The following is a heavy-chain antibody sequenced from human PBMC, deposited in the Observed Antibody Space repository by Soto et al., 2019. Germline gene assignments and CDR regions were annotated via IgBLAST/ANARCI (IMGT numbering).Heavy chain of an antibody. V-gene: IGHV1-18*01. CDR2: ISAYNGNT. CDR1: GYTFTSYG. Sequence: GASVKVSCKASGYTFTSYGISWVRQAPGQGLEWMGWISAYNGNTNYAQKLQGRVTMTTDTSTSTAYMELRSLRSDDTAVYYCARVSPGYSSSWYVWFDPWGQGTLVTVSP. D-gene: IGHD6-13*01. J-gene: IGHJ5*02. CDR3: ARVSPGYSSSWYVWFDP.